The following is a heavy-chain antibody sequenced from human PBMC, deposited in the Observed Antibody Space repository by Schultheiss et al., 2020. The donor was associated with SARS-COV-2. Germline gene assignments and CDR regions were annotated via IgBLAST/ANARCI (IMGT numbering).Heavy chain of an antibody. D-gene: IGHD2-15*01. CDR1: GFTFSTYT. V-gene: IGHV3-23*01. CDR3: ARVVVLYYYGMDV. Sequence: GGSLRLSCAASGFTFSTYTMNWVRQAPGKGLEWVSAISGSGGSTYYADSVKGRFTISRDNSKNTLYLQMNSLRAEDTAVYYCARVVVLYYYGMDVWGQGTTVTVSS. CDR2: ISGSGGST. J-gene: IGHJ6*02.